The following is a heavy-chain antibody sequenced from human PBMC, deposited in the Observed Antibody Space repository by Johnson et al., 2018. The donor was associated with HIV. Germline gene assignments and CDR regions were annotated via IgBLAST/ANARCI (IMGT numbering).Heavy chain of an antibody. Sequence: VQLVESGGGLVQPGGSLRLTCAASGFTFSNAWMSWVRQAPGKGLEWVGRIKSKTDGGTTDYAAPVQGRFTISRDDSKNTLYLQMNSLKTEDTAVYYCTTDGRIPVAHHDAFDVWGQGTMVTVSS. CDR2: IKSKTDGGTT. V-gene: IGHV3-15*01. CDR3: TTDGRIPVAHHDAFDV. CDR1: GFTFSNAW. D-gene: IGHD6-19*01. J-gene: IGHJ3*01.